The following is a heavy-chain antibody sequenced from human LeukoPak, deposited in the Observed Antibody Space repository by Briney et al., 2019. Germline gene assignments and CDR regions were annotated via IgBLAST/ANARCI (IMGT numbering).Heavy chain of an antibody. D-gene: IGHD1-26*01. CDR3: AKEYTGTLSPFPSYFDN. Sequence: PGGSLRLSCAASGFTFSSYWMHWVRQAPGKGLVWVARINSEGSSTSYADSVKGRFTISRDNAKNTLYLQMISLRAEDTAIYYCAKEYTGTLSPFPSYFDNWGQGTLVTASS. CDR1: GFTFSSYW. J-gene: IGHJ4*02. CDR2: INSEGSST. V-gene: IGHV3-74*01.